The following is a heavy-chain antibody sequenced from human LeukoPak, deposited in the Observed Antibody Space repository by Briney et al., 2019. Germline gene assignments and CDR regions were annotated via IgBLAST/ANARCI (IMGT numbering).Heavy chain of an antibody. J-gene: IGHJ3*02. Sequence: SETLSLTCTVSGGSISSYYWSWIRQPPGKGLEWIGYIYYSGSTNYNPSLKSRVTISVDTSKNQFSLKLSSVTAADTAVYYCARVRVVNSYDAFDIWGQGTMVTVSS. D-gene: IGHD2-21*01. V-gene: IGHV4-59*01. CDR2: IYYSGST. CDR3: ARVRVVNSYDAFDI. CDR1: GGSISSYY.